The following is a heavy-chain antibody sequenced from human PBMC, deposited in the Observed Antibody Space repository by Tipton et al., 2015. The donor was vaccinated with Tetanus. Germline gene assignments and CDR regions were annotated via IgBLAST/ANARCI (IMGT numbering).Heavy chain of an antibody. CDR3: ARLGRNSLGAFDV. CDR2: IQNDGGDT. J-gene: IGHJ3*01. D-gene: IGHD7-27*01. V-gene: IGHV3-7*03. Sequence: GSLRLSCAASGSTFREYWMSWVRQAPGKGLEWVANIQNDGGDTYHLESVRGRFTISRDNGKNSVYLQMNSLRPEDTAVYYCARLGRNSLGAFDVWGQGTLVSVSS. CDR1: GSTFREYW.